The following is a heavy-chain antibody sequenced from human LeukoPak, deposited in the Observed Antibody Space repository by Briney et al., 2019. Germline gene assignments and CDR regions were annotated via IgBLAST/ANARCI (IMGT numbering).Heavy chain of an antibody. J-gene: IGHJ6*02. Sequence: PGRSLRLSCTDSGFTFANHAMSWVRQAPGKGLEWVGFIRSEANGGTTEYSASVKGRFTISRDDSKSIAYLQMNSLKTEDTAVYYCTRKPIQRGLHNGMDGWGQGTT. D-gene: IGHD5-18*01. CDR3: TRKPIQRGLHNGMDG. CDR1: GFTFANHA. CDR2: IRSEANGGTT. V-gene: IGHV3-49*04.